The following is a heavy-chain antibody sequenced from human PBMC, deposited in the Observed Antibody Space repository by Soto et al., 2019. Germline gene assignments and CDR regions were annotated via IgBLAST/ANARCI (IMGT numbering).Heavy chain of an antibody. Sequence: EVQLVESGGGLVQPGGSLRLSCAASGFTFSAYWMHWVRQAPGEGLVWVSRIKTDGSITSYTDSVKGRFTISRDNAKNTMYLQMNSLRAEDTAVYCCARVGVGHDYFDSWGQGTLVTVSS. CDR3: ARVGVGHDYFDS. D-gene: IGHD3-16*01. J-gene: IGHJ4*02. CDR1: GFTFSAYW. V-gene: IGHV3-74*01. CDR2: IKTDGSIT.